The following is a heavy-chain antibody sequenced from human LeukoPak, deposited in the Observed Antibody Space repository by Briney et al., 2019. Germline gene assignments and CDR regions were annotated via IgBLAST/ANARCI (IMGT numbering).Heavy chain of an antibody. CDR3: ARDDCSSISCYHNWFDP. D-gene: IGHD2-2*01. Sequence: PGGSLRLSCAASGFIFGGYWMSWVRQAPGRGLEWVANTNPDGSIKYYVDSVNGRFTISRDNAKNSLYLQMNSLRAEDTAVYYCARDDCSSISCYHNWFDPWGQGTLVTVSS. J-gene: IGHJ5*02. V-gene: IGHV3-7*01. CDR1: GFIFGGYW. CDR2: TNPDGSIK.